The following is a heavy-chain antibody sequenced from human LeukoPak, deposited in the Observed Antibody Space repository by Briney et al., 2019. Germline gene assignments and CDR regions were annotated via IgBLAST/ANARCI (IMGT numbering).Heavy chain of an antibody. CDR3: ARELATGYSPYYYYYMDV. Sequence: SCKASGYTFTSYGISWVRQPAGKGLEWIGRIYSSGRTNSNPSLKSRVTMSVDTSKNQFSLELNSVTAADTAVYYCARELATGYSPYYYYYMDVWGKGTTVTVSS. V-gene: IGHV4-4*07. CDR1: GYTFTSYG. CDR2: IYSSGRT. D-gene: IGHD3-9*01. J-gene: IGHJ6*03.